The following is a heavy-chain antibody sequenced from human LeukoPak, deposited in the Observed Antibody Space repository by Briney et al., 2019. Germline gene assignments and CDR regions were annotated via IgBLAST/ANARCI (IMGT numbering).Heavy chain of an antibody. V-gene: IGHV1-18*01. CDR3: ARVRTGTGGITGGWFDP. CDR1: GYTFTSYG. CDR2: ISAYNGNT. Sequence: GASVKVSCKASGYTFTSYGVSWVRQARGQGLEWMGWISAYNGNTNYAQRLQGRVTMTTDTSTSTAYMELRSLRSDDTAVYYCARVRTGTGGITGGWFDPWGQGTLVTVSS. J-gene: IGHJ5*02. D-gene: IGHD1-7*01.